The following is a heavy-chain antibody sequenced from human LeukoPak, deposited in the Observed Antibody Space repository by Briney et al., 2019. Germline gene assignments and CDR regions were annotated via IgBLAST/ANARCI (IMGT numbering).Heavy chain of an antibody. CDR2: INQDGSEE. CDR1: GFTFSSYA. Sequence: GGSLRLSCAASGFTFSSYAVSWVRQAPGKGLEWVANINQDGSEEYFVDSVKGRFTSSRDNAKNSLHLQMNSLRAEDTAVYYCARAHFEWLFGRQSGYYYVDVWGKGTTVTASS. CDR3: ARAHFEWLFGRQSGYYYVDV. D-gene: IGHD3-3*01. J-gene: IGHJ6*03. V-gene: IGHV3-7*04.